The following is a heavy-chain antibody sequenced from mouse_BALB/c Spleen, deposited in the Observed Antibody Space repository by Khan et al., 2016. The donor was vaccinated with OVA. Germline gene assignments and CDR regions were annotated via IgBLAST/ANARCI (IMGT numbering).Heavy chain of an antibody. CDR3: ASHLTGSFAY. J-gene: IGHJ3*01. V-gene: IGHV5-6*01. CDR1: GFTFSSYS. Sequence: EVQLQESGGDLVKPGGSLKLSCAASGFTFSSYSMSWVRQTPDKRLEWVATISSGGDYTYYPDNVKGRFTISRDNAKNTLYLQMSSLKSEDTAMYYCASHLTGSFAYWGQGTPVTVSA. CDR2: ISSGGDYT.